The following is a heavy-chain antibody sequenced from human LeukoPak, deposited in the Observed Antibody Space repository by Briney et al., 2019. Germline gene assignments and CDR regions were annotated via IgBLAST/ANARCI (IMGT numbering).Heavy chain of an antibody. Sequence: SETLSLTCTVSGGSISSGSYYWSWIRQPAGKGLEWIGRIYTCGSTNYNPSLKSRVTVSVDTSKNQFSLKLSSVTAADTAVYYCARLTIFGVVTFDYWGQGTLVTVSS. CDR2: IYTCGST. D-gene: IGHD3-3*01. J-gene: IGHJ4*02. CDR1: GGSISSGSYY. CDR3: ARLTIFGVVTFDY. V-gene: IGHV4-61*02.